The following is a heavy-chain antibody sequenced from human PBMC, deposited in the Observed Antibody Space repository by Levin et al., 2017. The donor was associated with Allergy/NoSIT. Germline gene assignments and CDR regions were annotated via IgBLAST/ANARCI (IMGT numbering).Heavy chain of an antibody. Sequence: SQTLSLTCTVSAGSISGYYWSWFRQPPGKGLEWIGYVYSSGSTNYNPSLKSRVIMSIDTSKNQFSLELSSVTAADTAVYYCAKRDSSGYYVPWGQGTLVTVSS. V-gene: IGHV4-59*08. J-gene: IGHJ4*02. CDR1: AGSISGYY. CDR2: VYSSGST. CDR3: AKRDSSGYYVP. D-gene: IGHD3-22*01.